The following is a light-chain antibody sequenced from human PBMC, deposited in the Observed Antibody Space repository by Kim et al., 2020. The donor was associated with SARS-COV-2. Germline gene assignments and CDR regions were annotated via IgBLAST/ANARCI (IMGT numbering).Light chain of an antibody. V-gene: IGKV1D-16*01. CDR3: QQYDSYPYT. CDR2: AVS. J-gene: IGKJ2*01. Sequence: SRSGGDTVTSTCRTSGDISVWLVWYQKKPGKAPTSLISAVSSLQSGVPSRFSGGRSGTDFTLTIAGLQPEDFATYYCQQYDSYPYTFGQGTKLEI. CDR1: GDISVW.